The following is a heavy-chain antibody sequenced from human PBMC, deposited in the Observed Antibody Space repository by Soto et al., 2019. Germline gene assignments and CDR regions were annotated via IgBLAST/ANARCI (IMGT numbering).Heavy chain of an antibody. CDR2: INPNSGGT. V-gene: IGHV1-2*04. CDR3: ARVKEALSDAFDI. J-gene: IGHJ3*02. CDR1: GYTFTGYY. Sequence: ASVKVSCKASGYTFTGYYMHWVRQAPGQGLEWMGWINPNSGGTNYAQKFQGWVTMTRDTSISTAYMELSRLRSYDTAVYYCARVKEALSDAFDIWGQGTMVTVSS.